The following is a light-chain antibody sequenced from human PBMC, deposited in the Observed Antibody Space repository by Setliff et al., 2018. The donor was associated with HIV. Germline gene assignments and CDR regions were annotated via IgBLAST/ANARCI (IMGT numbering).Light chain of an antibody. J-gene: IGLJ1*01. CDR3: CSYAGSSTSYA. CDR1: SSDFGSYKF. V-gene: IGLV2-23*01. CDR2: EGS. Sequence: QSALTQPASVSGSPGQSITISCTGTSSDFGSYKFVSWYQQHPGKAPKLMIYEGSKRPSGVSNRFSGSKSGNTASLTISGLQAEDEADYYCCSYAGSSTSYAFGTGTKVTV.